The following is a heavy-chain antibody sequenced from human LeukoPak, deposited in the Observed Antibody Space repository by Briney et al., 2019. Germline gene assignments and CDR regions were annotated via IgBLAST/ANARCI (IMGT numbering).Heavy chain of an antibody. J-gene: IGHJ4*02. CDR2: ISDRGDET. V-gene: IGHV3-23*01. D-gene: IGHD6-13*01. Sequence: GGSLRLSCAASGFTFSSYAMSWVRQTPGKGRGWVSGISDRGDETYYADSVRGRFTISRDNSKNTLYLQMKSLGGDDTALYYCAKCWRVVSGNWYLSFDSWGQGTLVTVSS. CDR3: AKCWRVVSGNWYLSFDS. CDR1: GFTFSSYA.